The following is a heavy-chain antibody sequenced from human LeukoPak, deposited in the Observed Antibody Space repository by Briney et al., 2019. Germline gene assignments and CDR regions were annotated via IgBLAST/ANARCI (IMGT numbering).Heavy chain of an antibody. CDR2: IYYSGST. D-gene: IGHD6-13*01. CDR3: ASYSSSWHYFDY. CDR1: GGSISSYY. J-gene: IGHJ4*02. V-gene: IGHV4-59*01. Sequence: PSETLSLTCTVSGGSISSYYWSWIRQPPGKGLEWIGYIYYSGSTNYNPSLKSRVTISVDTSKNQFSLKLSSVTAADTAVYYCASYSSSWHYFDYWGQGTLVTVSS.